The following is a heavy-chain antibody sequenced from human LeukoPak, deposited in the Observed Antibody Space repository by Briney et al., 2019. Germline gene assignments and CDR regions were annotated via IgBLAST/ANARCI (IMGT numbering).Heavy chain of an antibody. CDR3: AKGGFSPFDY. J-gene: IGHJ4*02. CDR2: ISGSGGGT. V-gene: IGHV3-23*01. Sequence: GGSLRLSCAASGFTFSNYAMSWVRQAPGKGLEWVSCISGSGGGTYYADSVKGRFTISRDNSKNTLYLQMNSLRAEDTAVYYCAKGGFSPFDYWGQGTLVTVSS. CDR1: GFTFSNYA. D-gene: IGHD3-3*02.